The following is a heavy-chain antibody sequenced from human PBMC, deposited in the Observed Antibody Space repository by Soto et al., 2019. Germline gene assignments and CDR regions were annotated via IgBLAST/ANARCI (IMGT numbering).Heavy chain of an antibody. CDR2: ISTYNGKT. V-gene: IGHV1-18*01. CDR1: GYTFTSHG. D-gene: IGHD1-26*01. J-gene: IGHJ3*02. Sequence: QLQLVQSGGEVKTPGASVKVSCTTSGYTFTSHGISWVRQAPGQGLEWMGWISTYNGKTDYAQKFQGRVTMTADTRTSTVYMEVGRLRSDDTAVDYCARLLTEGATYREDAFDMWGQGTKVTVSS. CDR3: ARLLTEGATYREDAFDM.